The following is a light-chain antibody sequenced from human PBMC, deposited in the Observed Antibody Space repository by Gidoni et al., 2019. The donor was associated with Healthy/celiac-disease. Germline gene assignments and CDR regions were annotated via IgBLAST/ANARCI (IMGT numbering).Light chain of an antibody. CDR1: QSVSSN. Sequence: EIVMTQSPATLSVSPGDRATLSCRASQSVSSNLAWYQQKPGQAPRPLIYGASTRATGIPARFSGSGSGTEFTLTISSLQSEDFAVYYCQQYNNWPYTFXXXTKLEIK. CDR3: QQYNNWPYT. V-gene: IGKV3-15*01. J-gene: IGKJ2*01. CDR2: GAS.